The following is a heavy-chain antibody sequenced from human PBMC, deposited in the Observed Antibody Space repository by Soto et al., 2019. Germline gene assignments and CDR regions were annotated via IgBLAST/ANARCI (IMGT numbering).Heavy chain of an antibody. CDR2: IYWDDDK. CDR1: GFSLTTSGVG. Sequence: QITLNESGPTVVKPAETLTLPCTFSGFSLTTSGVGVGWLRQSPGKAPEWLAVIYWDDDKRYSASLKCSLTITQDTSNDQLVLTMSSVVPADTATYCCALRILRSVFRWVTTIAIYFDFWGQGKRVVVSS. J-gene: IGHJ4*02. CDR3: ALRILRSVFRWVTTIAIYFDF. D-gene: IGHD2-21*02. V-gene: IGHV2-5*02.